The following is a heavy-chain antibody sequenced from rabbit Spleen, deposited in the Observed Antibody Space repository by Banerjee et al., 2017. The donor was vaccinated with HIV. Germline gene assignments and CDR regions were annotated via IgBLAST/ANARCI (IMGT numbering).Heavy chain of an antibody. J-gene: IGHJ4*01. V-gene: IGHV1S45*01. CDR3: ARDLVGVIGWNFYL. Sequence: QEQLVESGGGLVQPGGSLTLTCTASGFSFSSSDYMCWVRQAPGKGLEWIACINAATGKPVYATWAKGRFTISRTSSTTVTLRMTSLTAADTATYFCARDLVGVIGWNFYLWGQGTLVTVS. CDR2: INAATGKP. CDR1: GFSFSSSDY. D-gene: IGHD1-1*01.